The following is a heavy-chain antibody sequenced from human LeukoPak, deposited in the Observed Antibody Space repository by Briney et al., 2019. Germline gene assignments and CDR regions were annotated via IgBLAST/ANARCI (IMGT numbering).Heavy chain of an antibody. Sequence: PGGSLRPSCAASRFTFSSYALSWVRQAPGKGLEWVSSISSSSSYIYYADSVKGRFTISRDNAKNSLYLQMNSLRAEDTAVYYCARDSRYDFWSGHRSGMDVWGQGTTVTVSS. D-gene: IGHD3-3*01. V-gene: IGHV3-21*01. CDR3: ARDSRYDFWSGHRSGMDV. J-gene: IGHJ6*02. CDR2: ISSSSSYI. CDR1: RFTFSSYA.